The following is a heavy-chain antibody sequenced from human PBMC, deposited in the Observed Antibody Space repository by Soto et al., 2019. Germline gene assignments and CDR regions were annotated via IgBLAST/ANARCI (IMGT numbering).Heavy chain of an antibody. J-gene: IGHJ4*02. CDR2: IYYSGST. CDR1: GGSISSSSYY. Sequence: QLQLQESGPGLVKPSETLSLTCPVSGGSISSSSYYWGWIRQPPGKGLEWIGSIYYSGSTYYNPSLKSRVTISVDTSKNQFSLKLSSVTAADTAVYYCARVDTAMVLGYWGQGTLVTVSS. CDR3: ARVDTAMVLGY. V-gene: IGHV4-39*01. D-gene: IGHD5-18*01.